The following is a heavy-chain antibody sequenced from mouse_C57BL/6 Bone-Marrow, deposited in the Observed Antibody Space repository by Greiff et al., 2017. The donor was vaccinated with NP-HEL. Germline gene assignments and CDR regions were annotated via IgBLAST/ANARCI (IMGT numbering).Heavy chain of an antibody. J-gene: IGHJ3*01. D-gene: IGHD2-2*01. Sequence: VKLVESGPGLVAPSQSLSITCTVSGFSLTSYGVHWVRQPPGKGLEWLVVIWSDGSTTYNSALKSRLSISKDNSKSQVFLKMNSLQTDDTAMYYCARAGIYYGYDGFAYWGQGTLVTVSA. V-gene: IGHV2-6*03. CDR1: GFSLTSYG. CDR3: ARAGIYYGYDGFAY. CDR2: IWSDGST.